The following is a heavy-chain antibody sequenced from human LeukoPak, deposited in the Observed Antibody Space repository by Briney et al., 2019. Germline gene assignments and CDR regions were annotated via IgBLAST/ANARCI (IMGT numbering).Heavy chain of an antibody. D-gene: IGHD6-25*01. V-gene: IGHV3-30*04. CDR2: ISYDGSNK. CDR3: GSDSARYYYYYMDV. CDR1: GFTFSSYA. J-gene: IGHJ6*03. Sequence: GGSLRLSCAASGFTFSSYAMHWVRQAPGKGLEWVAVISYDGSNKYYADSVKGRFTISRDNSKNTLYLQMNSLRAEDTAVYYCGSDSARYYYYYMDVWGKGTTVTVSS.